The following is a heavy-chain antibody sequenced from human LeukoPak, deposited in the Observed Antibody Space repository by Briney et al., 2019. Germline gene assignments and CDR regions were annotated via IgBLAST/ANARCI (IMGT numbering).Heavy chain of an antibody. Sequence: PSETLSLTCAVSGGSISSGGYSWSWIRQPPGKGLEWIGYIYHSGSTYYNPSLKSRVTISVDRSKNQFSLKLSSVTAADTAVYYCARAPQALRFGELLPYYFDYWGQGTLVTVSS. D-gene: IGHD3-10*01. J-gene: IGHJ4*02. CDR3: ARAPQALRFGELLPYYFDY. CDR1: GGSISSGGYS. V-gene: IGHV4-30-2*01. CDR2: IYHSGST.